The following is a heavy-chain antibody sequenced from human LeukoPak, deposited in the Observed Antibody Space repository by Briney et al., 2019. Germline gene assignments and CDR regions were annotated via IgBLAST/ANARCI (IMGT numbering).Heavy chain of an antibody. V-gene: IGHV3-74*01. J-gene: IGHJ4*02. CDR3: SRDVFSLGDS. CDR2: INHDGSLT. D-gene: IGHD2/OR15-2a*01. Sequence: GGSLRLSCAASGFTFSSYGMHWVRQTPGKGLVWVSHINHDGSLTNYADFVKGRFTISRDFAKSTLYLQMTRLGAEDTAVYYCSRDVFSLGDSWGQGTLVTVSS. CDR1: GFTFSSYG.